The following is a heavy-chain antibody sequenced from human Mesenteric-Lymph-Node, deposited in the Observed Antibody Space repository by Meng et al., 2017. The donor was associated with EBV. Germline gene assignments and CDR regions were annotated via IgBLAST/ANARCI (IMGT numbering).Heavy chain of an antibody. CDR2: IIPIFGTT. J-gene: IGHJ5*02. CDR3: ARDRSYSDSTVSFDP. CDR1: GGTFSSYS. Sequence: QGQLGQSGAEVKKPGSSVKVSCKASGGTFSSYSINWVRQAPGHGLEWMGGIIPIFGTTTYAQKFQGRVTITADESTTTAYMELSSLTSEDTALYYCARDRSYSDSTVSFDPWGQGTLVTVSS. V-gene: IGHV1-69*01. D-gene: IGHD2/OR15-2a*01.